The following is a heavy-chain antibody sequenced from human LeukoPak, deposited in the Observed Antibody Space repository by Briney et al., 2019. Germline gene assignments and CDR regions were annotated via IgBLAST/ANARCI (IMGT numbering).Heavy chain of an antibody. CDR1: GGSISSSSYY. V-gene: IGHV4-39*02. D-gene: IGHD3-10*01. J-gene: IGHJ3*02. CDR2: IYYSGST. CDR3: ARDRYTMVKVYAFDI. Sequence: SETLSLTCTVSGGSISSSSYYWGWIRQPPGKGLEWIGSIYYSGSTYYNPSLKSRVTISVDTSKNQFSLKLSSVTAADTAVCYCARDRYTMVKVYAFDISGQGTMVTVSS.